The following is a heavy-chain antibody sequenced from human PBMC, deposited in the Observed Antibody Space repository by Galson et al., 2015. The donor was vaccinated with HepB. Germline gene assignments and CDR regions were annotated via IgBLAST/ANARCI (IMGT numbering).Heavy chain of an antibody. V-gene: IGHV3-30-3*01. Sequence: SLRLSCAASGFTFSSYAMHWARQAPGKGLEWVAVISYDGSNKYYADSVKGRFTISRDNSKNTLYLQMNSLRAEDTAVYYCARETYYDFWSGYRYWYYFDYWGQGSLVTVSS. CDR2: ISYDGSNK. CDR3: ARETYYDFWSGYRYWYYFDY. CDR1: GFTFSSYA. D-gene: IGHD3-3*01. J-gene: IGHJ4*02.